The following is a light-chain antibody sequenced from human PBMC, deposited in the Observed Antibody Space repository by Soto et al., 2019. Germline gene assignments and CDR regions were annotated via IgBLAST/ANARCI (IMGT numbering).Light chain of an antibody. CDR1: QGISNS. V-gene: IGKV1-27*01. CDR2: AVS. J-gene: IGKJ1*01. Sequence: DIQMTQSPSSLSASVGGRVTITCRPSQGISNSLAWYQQKPGKVPKLLIHAVSTLQPGVPSRFSGSGSGTDFTLTISSLQPEDVATYYCQKYDSAPTFGPGTKVDIK. CDR3: QKYDSAPT.